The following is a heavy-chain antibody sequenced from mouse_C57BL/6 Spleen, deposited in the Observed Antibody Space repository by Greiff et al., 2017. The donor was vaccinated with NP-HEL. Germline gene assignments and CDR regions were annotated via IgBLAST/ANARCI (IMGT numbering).Heavy chain of an antibody. CDR3: ARSANWVFDY. CDR1: GYTFTDYN. D-gene: IGHD4-1*01. CDR2: INLNNGGT. J-gene: IGHJ2*01. V-gene: IGHV1-18*01. Sequence: EVQLQQSGPELVKPGASVKIPCKASGYTFTDYNMDWVKQSHGKSLEWIGDINLNNGGTIYNQKFKGKATLTVDKSSSTAYMELRSLTSEDTAVYYCARSANWVFDYWGQGTTLTVSS.